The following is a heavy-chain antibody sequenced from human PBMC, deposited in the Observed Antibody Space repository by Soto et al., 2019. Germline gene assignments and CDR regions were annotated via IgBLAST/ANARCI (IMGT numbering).Heavy chain of an antibody. J-gene: IGHJ6*01. CDR1: GGDR. D-gene: IGHD1-7*01. CDR2: IYYSGST. Sequence: GGDRRSLKQKPPGKGLEWIGYIYYSGSTNYNPSLKSRVTISVDTSKNQFSLKLSSVTAADTAVYFCAGDPRTGTTSSGMEVRRHGSTVTGTS. V-gene: IGHV4-61*08. CDR3: AGDPRTGTTSSGMEV.